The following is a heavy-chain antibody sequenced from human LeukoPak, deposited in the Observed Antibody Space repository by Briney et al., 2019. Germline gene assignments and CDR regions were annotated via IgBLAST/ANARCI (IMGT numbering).Heavy chain of an antibody. V-gene: IGHV3-21*01. CDR3: AREGIVVVPAATGFDP. CDR2: ISSSSSYI. Sequence: SGGSLRLSCAASGFTFSSYSMNWVRQAPGKGLEWVSSISSSSSYIYYADSVKGRFAISRDNAKNSPYLQMNSLRAEDTAVYYCAREGIVVVPAATGFDPWGQGTLVTVSS. J-gene: IGHJ5*02. CDR1: GFTFSSYS. D-gene: IGHD2-2*01.